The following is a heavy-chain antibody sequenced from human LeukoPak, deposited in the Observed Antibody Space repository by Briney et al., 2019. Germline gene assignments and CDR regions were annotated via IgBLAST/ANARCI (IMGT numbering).Heavy chain of an antibody. J-gene: IGHJ3*02. CDR2: ISSNSRSI. V-gene: IGHV3-48*01. D-gene: IGHD1-26*01. CDR3: ARGSGRYLATDAFDI. Sequence: PGGSLRLSCTASGFTFTIYSMNWVRQAPGKGLEWVSYISSNSRSIYYADSVKGRFTISRDNDKNSLYLQMNSLRADDTAVYYCARGSGRYLATDAFDIWGQGTMVTVSS. CDR1: GFTFTIYS.